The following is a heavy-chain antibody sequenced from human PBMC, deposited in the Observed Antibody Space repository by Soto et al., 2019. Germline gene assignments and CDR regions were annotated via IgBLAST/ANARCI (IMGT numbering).Heavy chain of an antibody. CDR3: ARAGGTTLELATNY. Sequence: ASVKVSCKASRYTFTDYHMHWVRQSPGQGLEWLGWIHPNSGVKKFPQKFQGRAIMTSDTSIRKDYMALSRLPSDHTAVHYCARAGGTTLELATNYWGQGTLVTVSS. CDR1: RYTFTDYH. D-gene: IGHD1-1*01. CDR2: IHPNSGVK. J-gene: IGHJ4*02. V-gene: IGHV1-2*02.